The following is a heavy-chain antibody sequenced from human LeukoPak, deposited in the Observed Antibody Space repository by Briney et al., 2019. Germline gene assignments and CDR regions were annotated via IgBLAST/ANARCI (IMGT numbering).Heavy chain of an antibody. D-gene: IGHD2-21*02. J-gene: IGHJ6*03. CDR2: INSDESST. CDR3: ARAGYCGGDCYFWASSYYYYMDV. V-gene: IGHV3-74*01. Sequence: GGSLRLSCAASGFTFSSYWMHWVRQAPGKGLVWVSRINSDESSTSYTDSVKGRFTISRDNAKNTLYLQMNSLRAEDTAVYYCARAGYCGGDCYFWASSYYYYMDVWGKGTTVTVSS. CDR1: GFTFSSYW.